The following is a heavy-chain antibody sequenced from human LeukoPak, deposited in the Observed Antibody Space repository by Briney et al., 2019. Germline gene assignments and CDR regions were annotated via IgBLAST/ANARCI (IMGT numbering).Heavy chain of an antibody. D-gene: IGHD5-18*01. J-gene: IGHJ4*02. Sequence: GGSLRLSCAAPGFTFSNAWMNWVRQAPGKGLEWVGRVKSKADGGTTDYAAPVKGRFTISRDDSKNTLYLQMNSLKTEDTAVYYCTTEPAVDTAMFHFDYWGQGTLVTVSS. V-gene: IGHV3-15*01. CDR1: GFTFSNAW. CDR2: VKSKADGGTT. CDR3: TTEPAVDTAMFHFDY.